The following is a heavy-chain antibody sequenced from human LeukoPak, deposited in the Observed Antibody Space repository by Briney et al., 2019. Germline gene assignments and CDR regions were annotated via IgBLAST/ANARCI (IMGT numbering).Heavy chain of an antibody. CDR3: ARGMSYDSPDI. CDR2: IYTSGST. V-gene: IGHV4-61*02. Sequence: SQSLSLTCTVSGGSISSGSYYWSWIRQPAGKGLEWIGRIYTSGSTNYNPSLKSRVTISVDTSKNQFSLKLSSVTAADTAVYYCARGMSYDSPDIWGQGTMVTVSS. J-gene: IGHJ3*02. D-gene: IGHD5-12*01. CDR1: GGSISSGSYY.